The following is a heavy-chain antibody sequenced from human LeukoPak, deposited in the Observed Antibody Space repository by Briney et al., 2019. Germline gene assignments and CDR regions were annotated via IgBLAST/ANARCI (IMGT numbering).Heavy chain of an antibody. CDR2: IYYSGST. D-gene: IGHD5-18*01. J-gene: IGHJ4*02. Sequence: PSETLSLTCTVSGGSISGYYWSWIRQPPGKGLEWIGYIYYSGSTNYNPSLKSRVTISVDTSKNQFSLKLSSVTAADAAVYYCARGSTAVFDYWGQGTLVTVSS. V-gene: IGHV4-59*12. CDR1: GGSISGYY. CDR3: ARGSTAVFDY.